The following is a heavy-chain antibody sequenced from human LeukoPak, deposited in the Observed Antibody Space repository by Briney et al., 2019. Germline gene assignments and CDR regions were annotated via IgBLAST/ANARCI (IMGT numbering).Heavy chain of an antibody. V-gene: IGHV3-21*01. CDR1: GFTFSSYS. CDR2: ISSSSSYI. D-gene: IGHD5-12*01. J-gene: IGHJ4*02. Sequence: PGGSLRLSCTASGFTFSSYSMNWVRQPPGKGLEWVSSISSSSSYIYYGDSVKGRFTISRDNAKDSLYLQMNSLRAEDTAVYYCARDYEIYWGQGTLVTVSS. CDR3: ARDYEIY.